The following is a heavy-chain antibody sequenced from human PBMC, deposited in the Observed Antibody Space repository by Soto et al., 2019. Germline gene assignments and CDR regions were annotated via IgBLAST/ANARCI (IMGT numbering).Heavy chain of an antibody. D-gene: IGHD2-15*01. V-gene: IGHV1-69*12. CDR1: GGTFSSYA. CDR2: IIPIFGTA. Sequence: QVQLVQSGAEVKKPGSSVKVSCKASGGTFSSYAISWVRQAPGQGLEWMGGIIPIFGTANYAQKFQGRVTITADESTSTAYRELSSLRSEDTAGYYCARESRYCSGGSCYFLPGIDYWGQGTLVTVSS. CDR3: ARESRYCSGGSCYFLPGIDY. J-gene: IGHJ4*02.